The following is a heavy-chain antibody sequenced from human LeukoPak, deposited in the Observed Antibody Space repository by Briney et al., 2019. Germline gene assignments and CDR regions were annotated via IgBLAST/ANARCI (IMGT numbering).Heavy chain of an antibody. Sequence: SETLSLTCTVSGGSISSYYWSWIRQPAGKGLEWIGRIYTSGSTNYNPSLKSRVTMSVDTSKNQFSLKLSSVTAADTAVYYCAREDNYGDYYYGMDVWGQGTLVTVSS. CDR2: IYTSGST. CDR3: AREDNYGDYYYGMDV. CDR1: GGSISSYY. V-gene: IGHV4-4*07. J-gene: IGHJ6*02. D-gene: IGHD4-17*01.